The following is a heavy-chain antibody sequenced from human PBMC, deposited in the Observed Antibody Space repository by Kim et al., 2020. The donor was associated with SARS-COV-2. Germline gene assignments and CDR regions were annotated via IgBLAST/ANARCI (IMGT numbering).Heavy chain of an antibody. D-gene: IGHD2-21*02. CDR1: GFTFSSYG. CDR2: IWYDGSNK. Sequence: GGSLRLSCAASGFTFSSYGMHWVRQAPGKGLEWVAVIWYDGSNKYYADSVKGRFTISRDNSKNTLYLQMNSLRAEDTAVYYCARDQVVVVTAMGSPRPTKAMHGMDVWGQGTTVTVSS. J-gene: IGHJ6*02. V-gene: IGHV3-33*01. CDR3: ARDQVVVVTAMGSPRPTKAMHGMDV.